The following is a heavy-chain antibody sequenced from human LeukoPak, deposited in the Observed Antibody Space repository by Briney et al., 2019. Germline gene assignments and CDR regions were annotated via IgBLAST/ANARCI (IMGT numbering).Heavy chain of an antibody. CDR1: GFTFSSSA. CDR3: AKRLVAYDAFDI. V-gene: IGHV3-23*01. CDR2: TSGSGGST. D-gene: IGHD6-6*01. Sequence: GGSLRLSCAASGFTFSSSAMSWVREAPGKGLEWVSTTSGSGGSTYYADSVKGRFTISRDNSKNTLYLQMNSLRAEDTAVYYCAKRLVAYDAFDIWGQGTMVTVSS. J-gene: IGHJ3*02.